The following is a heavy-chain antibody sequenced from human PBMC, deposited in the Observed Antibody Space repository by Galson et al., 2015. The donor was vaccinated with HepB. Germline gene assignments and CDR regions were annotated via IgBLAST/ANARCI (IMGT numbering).Heavy chain of an antibody. CDR3: AREGDYSGSYSYFDH. J-gene: IGHJ4*02. V-gene: IGHV1-69*06. CDR2: IIPIFGTT. CDR1: GGTFSSYG. Sequence: SVKVSCKASGGTFSSYGFSWVRQAPGRGLEWMGGIIPIFGTTKYAQKFQGRVTITADKSTTTAYMELSRLTSEDTAVYYCAREGDYSGSYSYFDHWGQGTLVTVSS. D-gene: IGHD1-26*01.